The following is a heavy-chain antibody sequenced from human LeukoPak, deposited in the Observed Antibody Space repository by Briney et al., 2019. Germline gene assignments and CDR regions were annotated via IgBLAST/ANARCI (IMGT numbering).Heavy chain of an antibody. CDR1: GFTFSSYA. D-gene: IGHD5-18*01. V-gene: IGHV3-23*01. CDR3: ARDLSGVTGYTYGRGIDY. J-gene: IGHJ4*02. Sequence: GGSLRLSCAASGFTFSSYAMSWVRQAPGKGLEWASAISGSGGSTYYADPVKGRFTISRDNSKNTLYLQMNSLRAEDTAVYYCARDLSGVTGYTYGRGIDYWGQGTLVTVSS. CDR2: ISGSGGST.